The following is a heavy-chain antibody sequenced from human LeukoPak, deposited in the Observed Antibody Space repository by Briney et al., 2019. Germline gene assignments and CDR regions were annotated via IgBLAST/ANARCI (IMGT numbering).Heavy chain of an antibody. V-gene: IGHV3-30-3*01. CDR2: ISYDGSNK. D-gene: IGHD6-13*01. CDR3: ARDNDGAAAGSFDY. Sequence: PGGSLRLSCAASGFTFSSYAMHWVRQAPGKGLEWVAVISYDGSNKYYADSVKGRFTISGDNSKNTLYLQMNSLRAGDTAVYYCARDNDGAAAGSFDYWGQGTLVTVSS. CDR1: GFTFSSYA. J-gene: IGHJ4*02.